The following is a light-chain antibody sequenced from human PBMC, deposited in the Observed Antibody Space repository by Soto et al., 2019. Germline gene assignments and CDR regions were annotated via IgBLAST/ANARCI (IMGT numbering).Light chain of an antibody. CDR1: QNISNY. CDR2: DVS. J-gene: IGKJ1*01. CDR3: QQFNNWPPWT. Sequence: IVLTQSPATLSLSPGKRATLSCRASQNISNYLIWYQQKPGQAPRLLIYDVSNRATGIPDRFSGSGSGTEFTLTISGLQSDDFAVYYCQQFNNWPPWTFGQGTKVDIK. V-gene: IGKV3-11*01.